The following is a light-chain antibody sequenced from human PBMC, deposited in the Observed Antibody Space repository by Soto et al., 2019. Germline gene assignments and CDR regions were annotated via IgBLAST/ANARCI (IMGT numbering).Light chain of an antibody. Sequence: DIQMTQSPSSLSASVGDRVTITCRASQSISSYLNWYQQKPGKAPKLLIYAASSLQSGVPSRFSGSGSGTDFSLTTISLQPEDFATYYCQQSYSTPRTTFGQGTKLEIK. CDR1: QSISSY. CDR3: QQSYSTPRTT. CDR2: AAS. V-gene: IGKV1-39*01. J-gene: IGKJ2*01.